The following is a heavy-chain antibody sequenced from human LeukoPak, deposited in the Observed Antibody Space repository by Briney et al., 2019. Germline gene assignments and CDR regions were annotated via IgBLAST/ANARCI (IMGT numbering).Heavy chain of an antibody. Sequence: GGPLRLSCAASGFTFSSYSMNWVRQAPGKGLEWVSSISSSSSYIYYADSVKGRFTISRDNAKSSLYLQMNSLRAEDTAVYYCAKERERRTPGGNFDLWGRGTLVTVSS. D-gene: IGHD1-26*01. V-gene: IGHV3-21*04. CDR1: GFTFSSYS. CDR3: AKERERRTPGGNFDL. CDR2: ISSSSSYI. J-gene: IGHJ2*01.